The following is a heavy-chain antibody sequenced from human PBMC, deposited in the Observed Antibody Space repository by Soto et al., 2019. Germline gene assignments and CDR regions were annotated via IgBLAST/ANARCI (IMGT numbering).Heavy chain of an antibody. CDR2: IIPIFGTA. J-gene: IGHJ2*01. Sequence: QVQLVQSGAEVKKPGSSVKVSCKASGGTFSSYAISWVRQAPGQGLEWMGGIIPIFGTANYAQKFQGRVTITADESTSTAYMELSSLRSEDTAVYYCARVGVDTAMVGDYWYVELWGRGTLVTVSS. V-gene: IGHV1-69*12. CDR3: ARVGVDTAMVGDYWYVEL. CDR1: GGTFSSYA. D-gene: IGHD5-18*01.